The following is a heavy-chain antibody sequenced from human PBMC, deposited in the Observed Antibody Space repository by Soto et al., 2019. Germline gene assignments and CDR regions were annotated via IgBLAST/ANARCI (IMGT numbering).Heavy chain of an antibody. V-gene: IGHV3-23*01. CDR3: AKGTYIVGANGEHFEH. CDR2: ISGSGGST. Sequence: GGPLRLSCAASGFTFSSYAMSWVRQAPGKGLEWVSAISGSGGSTYYADSVKGRFTISRENSKNTLYLQMNSLRAEDTAVYYCAKGTYIVGANGEHFEHWGQGTLVTVSS. J-gene: IGHJ1*01. D-gene: IGHD1-26*01. CDR1: GFTFSSYA.